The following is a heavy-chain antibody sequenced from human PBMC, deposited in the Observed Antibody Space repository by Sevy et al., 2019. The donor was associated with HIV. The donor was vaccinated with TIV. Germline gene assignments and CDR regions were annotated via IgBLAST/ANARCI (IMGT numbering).Heavy chain of an antibody. Sequence: QLGGSLRLSCRASGFNLGDYVMSWFRQAPGKGLDWVGFIRSKAYGETREYAASVKGRVTISREDSKGIAYLQMHRLKTEDTGRYYCTRAMYYHDSGSYYGMDVWGQGTTVTVSS. D-gene: IGHD3-10*01. V-gene: IGHV3-49*03. J-gene: IGHJ6*02. CDR2: IRSKAYGETR. CDR3: TRAMYYHDSGSYYGMDV. CDR1: GFNLGDYV.